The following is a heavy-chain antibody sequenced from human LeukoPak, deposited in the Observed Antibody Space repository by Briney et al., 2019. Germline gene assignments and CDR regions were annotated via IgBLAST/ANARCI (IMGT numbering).Heavy chain of an antibody. J-gene: IGHJ6*03. D-gene: IGHD6-6*01. CDR1: GGSISSSTYY. CDR3: ASRTYSSSSFYSYYMDV. V-gene: IGHV4-39*07. Sequence: SETLSLTCTVSGGSISSSTYYWGWIRQPPGKGLEWIGSIYYSGSTYYNPSLKSRVTISADTSKSQFSLKVRSVTAADTAVYYCASRTYSSSSFYSYYMDVWGKGTAVAVSS. CDR2: IYYSGST.